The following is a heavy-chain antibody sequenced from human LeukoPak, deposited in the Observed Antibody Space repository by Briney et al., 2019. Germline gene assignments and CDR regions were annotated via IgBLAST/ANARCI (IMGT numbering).Heavy chain of an antibody. J-gene: IGHJ4*02. V-gene: IGHV3-23*01. Sequence: GGSLRLSCAASGFTFRNYGMSWVRQAQLKGLEWVSAISGSGGSTYYADSVKGRFTISRDNSKNTLYLQMNSLRAEDTAVYYCAKSPLQLYTFDYWGQGTLVTVSS. CDR1: GFTFRNYG. CDR3: AKSPLQLYTFDY. D-gene: IGHD5-24*01. CDR2: ISGSGGST.